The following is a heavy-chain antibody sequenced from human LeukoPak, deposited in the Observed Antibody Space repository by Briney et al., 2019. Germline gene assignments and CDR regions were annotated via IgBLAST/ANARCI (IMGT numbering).Heavy chain of an antibody. J-gene: IGHJ3*02. Sequence: PGGSLRLSCAASGFTFSDYYMSWVRQAPGKGLEWVSYISSSGSTIYYAASVKGRFTISRDRAKNSLYLQMNSLRAEDTAVYSCARGRDGYNSGAFDIWGQGTMVTVSS. CDR3: ARGRDGYNSGAFDI. D-gene: IGHD5-24*01. V-gene: IGHV3-11*04. CDR2: ISSSGSTI. CDR1: GFTFSDYY.